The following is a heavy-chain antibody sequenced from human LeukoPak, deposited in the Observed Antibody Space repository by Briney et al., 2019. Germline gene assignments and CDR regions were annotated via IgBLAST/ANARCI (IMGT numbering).Heavy chain of an antibody. J-gene: IGHJ6*02. D-gene: IGHD3-10*01. CDR1: GFTFSIYG. V-gene: IGHV3-33*01. CDR2: IWFDGSNK. CDR3: ARANYGSGTNYYYGLDV. Sequence: GGSLRLSCGASGFTFSIYGMHWVRQAPGKGPEWVAVIWFDGSNKYYADSVKGRFTISRDNSKNTLYLQINSLRAEDTAVYYCARANYGSGTNYYYGLDVWGQGTTVTVSS.